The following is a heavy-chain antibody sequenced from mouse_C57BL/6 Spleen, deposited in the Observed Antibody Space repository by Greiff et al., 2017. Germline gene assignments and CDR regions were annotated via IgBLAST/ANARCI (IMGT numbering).Heavy chain of an antibody. CDR3: TGDGGSSYLYYFDY. J-gene: IGHJ2*01. CDR2: ISSGGDYI. CDR1: GFTFSSYA. D-gene: IGHD1-1*01. Sequence: EVMLVESGEGLVKPGGSLKLSCAASGFTFSSYAMSWVRQTPEKRLEWVAYISSGGDYIYYADTVKGRFTISRDNARNTLYLQMSSLKSEDTAMYYCTGDGGSSYLYYFDYWGQGTTLTVSS. V-gene: IGHV5-9-1*02.